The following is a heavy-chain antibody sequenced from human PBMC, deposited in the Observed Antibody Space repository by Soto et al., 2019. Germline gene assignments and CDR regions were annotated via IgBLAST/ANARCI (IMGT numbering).Heavy chain of an antibody. CDR1: GYTFTSYA. V-gene: IGHV1-3*01. J-gene: IGHJ6*02. CDR2: INAGNGNT. CDR3: ARDVLYDV. D-gene: IGHD3-3*01. Sequence: QVQLVQSGAEVKKPGASVKVSCKASGYTFTSYALHWVRQAPGQRLEWMGWINAGNGNTKYSQTLQGRDTITRDTSANTAYMELSSLRSEVRAVYYCARDVLYDVWGQGTTVTGSS.